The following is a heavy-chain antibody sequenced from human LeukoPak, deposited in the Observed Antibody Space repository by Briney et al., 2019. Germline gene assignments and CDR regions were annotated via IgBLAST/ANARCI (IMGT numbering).Heavy chain of an antibody. J-gene: IGHJ4*02. CDR3: ARDYSNYDGY. CDR2: ISSSGSTI. V-gene: IGHV3-11*01. D-gene: IGHD4-11*01. CDR1: GFTFNNYA. Sequence: GGSLRLSCAASGFTFNNYAMSWVRQAPGKGLEWVSYISSSGSTIYYADSVKGRFTISRDNAKNSLYLQMNSLRAEDTAVYYCARDYSNYDGYWGQGTLVTVSS.